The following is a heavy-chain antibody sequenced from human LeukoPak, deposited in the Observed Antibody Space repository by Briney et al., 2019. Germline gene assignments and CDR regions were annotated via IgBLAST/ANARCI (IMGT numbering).Heavy chain of an antibody. D-gene: IGHD4-17*01. Sequence: SVKVSCKASGGTFSSYAISWVRQAPGQGLEWMGGIIPIFGTASYAQKFQGRVTITTDESTSTAYMELSSLRSEDTAVYYCARGNLYGDYGYYYYMDVWGKGTTVTVSS. CDR1: GGTFSSYA. V-gene: IGHV1-69*05. CDR3: ARGNLYGDYGYYYYMDV. J-gene: IGHJ6*03. CDR2: IIPIFGTA.